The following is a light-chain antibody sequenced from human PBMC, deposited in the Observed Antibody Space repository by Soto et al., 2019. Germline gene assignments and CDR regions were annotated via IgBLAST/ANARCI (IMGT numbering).Light chain of an antibody. J-gene: IGKJ1*01. V-gene: IGKV1-8*01. CDR2: AAS. Sequence: AIRMTQSPSSLSASTGDRVTITCRASQGISSYLAWYQQKPGKAPKLLIYAASTLQSGVPSRFSGSGFGTDFTLTIGCLQSEDFATYYCQQYYSYPLLFGQGTKVEIK. CDR1: QGISSY. CDR3: QQYYSYPLL.